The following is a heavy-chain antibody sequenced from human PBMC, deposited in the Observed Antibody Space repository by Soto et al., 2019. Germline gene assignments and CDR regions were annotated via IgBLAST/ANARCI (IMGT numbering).Heavy chain of an antibody. D-gene: IGHD1-7*01. Sequence: EVQLLESGGGLVQPGGSLRLSCAASGFTFNTYVMNWVRQAPGKGLEWVSTISYSADKTHYADSVKARFTISRENSRDTLFLQMNSLRADDAAVYYCARRARTATTNWGAFDVWGQGTMVTVSS. J-gene: IGHJ3*01. V-gene: IGHV3-23*01. CDR2: ISYSADKT. CDR3: ARRARTATTNWGAFDV. CDR1: GFTFNTYV.